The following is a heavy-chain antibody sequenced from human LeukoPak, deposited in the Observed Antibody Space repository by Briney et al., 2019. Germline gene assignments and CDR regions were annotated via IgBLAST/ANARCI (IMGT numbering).Heavy chain of an antibody. CDR1: GFTFSSYS. Sequence: GSLRLSCAASGFTFSSYSMNWLRHAPGKGLEWVSSISSSSYIYYADSVKGRFTISRDNAKNSLYLQMNSLRAEDTAVYYCAREVITMVRGALLSGPYYYGMDVWGQGTTVTVSS. V-gene: IGHV3-21*01. CDR3: AREVITMVRGALLSGPYYYGMDV. J-gene: IGHJ6*02. D-gene: IGHD3-10*01. CDR2: ISSSSYI.